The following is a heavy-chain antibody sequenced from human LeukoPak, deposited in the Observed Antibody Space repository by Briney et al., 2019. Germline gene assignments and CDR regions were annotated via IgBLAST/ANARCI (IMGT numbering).Heavy chain of an antibody. D-gene: IGHD6-13*01. V-gene: IGHV3-49*04. CDR2: IRSKAYGGTT. J-gene: IGHJ4*02. CDR1: GFTFSSYA. Sequence: GGSLRLSCAASGFTFSSYAMSWVRQAPGKGLEWVGFIRSKAYGGTTEYAASVKGRFTISRDDSKSIAYLQMNSLKTEDTAVYYCTRDLGAAAPRDFDYWGQGTLVTVSS. CDR3: TRDLGAAAPRDFDY.